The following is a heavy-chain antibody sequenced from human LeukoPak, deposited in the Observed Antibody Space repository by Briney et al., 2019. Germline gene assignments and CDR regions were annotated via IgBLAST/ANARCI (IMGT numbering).Heavy chain of an antibody. CDR1: GYTFTSYA. CDR2: INAGNGNT. CDR3: ARGYSSGWLLFDY. D-gene: IGHD6-19*01. Sequence: ASVKVSCKASGYTFTSYAMHWVRQAPGQRLEWMGWINAGNGNTKYSQEFQGRVTITRDTSASTAYMELSSLRSEDMAVYYCARGYSSGWLLFDYWGQGTLVTVSS. J-gene: IGHJ4*02. V-gene: IGHV1-3*03.